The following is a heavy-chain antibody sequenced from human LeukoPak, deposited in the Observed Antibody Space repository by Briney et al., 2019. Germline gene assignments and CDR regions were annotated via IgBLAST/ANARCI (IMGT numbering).Heavy chain of an antibody. D-gene: IGHD2-15*01. CDR3: ERDCSGGSCYSGRFGY. V-gene: IGHV1-18*01. J-gene: IGHJ4*02. CDR2: ISAYNGNT. CDR1: GYTFTSYG. Sequence: ASLKVSCKASGYTFTSYGISWVRQAPGQGLEWMGWISAYNGNTNYAQKLQGRVTMTTDTSTSTAYMELGSLRSDDTAVYYCERDCSGGSCYSGRFGYWGQGTLVTVSS.